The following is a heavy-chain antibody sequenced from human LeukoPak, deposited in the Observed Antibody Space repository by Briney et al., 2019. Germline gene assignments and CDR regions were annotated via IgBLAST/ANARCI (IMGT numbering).Heavy chain of an antibody. CDR2: ISSSSSYI. J-gene: IGHJ4*02. CDR3: ARDRLQYEGTFDY. CDR1: GFTFSNYS. D-gene: IGHD4-11*01. Sequence: GGSLRLSCAASGFTFSNYSMNWVRQAPGKGLDWVSSISSSSSYIYCADSVKGRFTISRGNAKNSLYLQMNSLTAEDTAVYYCARDRLQYEGTFDYWGQGTLVTVSS. V-gene: IGHV3-21*01.